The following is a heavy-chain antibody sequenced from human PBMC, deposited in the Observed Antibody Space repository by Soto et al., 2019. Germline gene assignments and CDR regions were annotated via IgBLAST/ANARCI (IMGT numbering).Heavy chain of an antibody. CDR1: GGSFSGYY. J-gene: IGHJ6*03. CDR2: INHSGST. D-gene: IGHD3-9*01. CDR3: ARLLTIFSDYYMDV. Sequence: SETLSLTCAVYGGSFSGYYWSWIRQPPGKGLEWIGEINHSGSTNYNPSLKSRVTISVDTSKNQFSLKLSSVTAADTAVYYCARLLTIFSDYYMDVWGKGTTVTVSS. V-gene: IGHV4-34*01.